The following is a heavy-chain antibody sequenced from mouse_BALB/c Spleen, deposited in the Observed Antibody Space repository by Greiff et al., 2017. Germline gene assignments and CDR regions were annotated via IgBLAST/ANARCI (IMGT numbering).Heavy chain of an antibody. CDR1: GFTFSSYG. CDR2: INSNGGST. Sequence: EVKVVESGGGLVQPGGSLKLSCAASGFTFSSYGMSWVRQTPDKRLELVATINSNGGSTYYPDSVKGRFTISRDNAKNTLYLQMSSLKSEDTAMYYCARDHGNYLWGQGKSVTVSS. J-gene: IGHJ4*01. V-gene: IGHV5-6-3*01. D-gene: IGHD2-1*01. CDR3: ARDHGNYL.